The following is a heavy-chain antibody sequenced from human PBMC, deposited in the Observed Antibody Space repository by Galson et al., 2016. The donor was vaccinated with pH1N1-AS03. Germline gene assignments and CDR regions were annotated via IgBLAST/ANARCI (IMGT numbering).Heavy chain of an antibody. CDR1: GYSFTSYW. CDR3: ARLGGGAESTMIVVVPESSEGY. D-gene: IGHD3-22*01. V-gene: IGHV5-10-1*01. CDR2: IDPSDSYT. J-gene: IGHJ4*02. Sequence: QSGAEVKKPGESLRISCKGSGYSFTSYWISWVRQMPGKGLEWMGRIDPSDSYTNYSPSFQGHVTISADKSISTAYLQWSSLKASDTAMYYCARLGGGAESTMIVVVPESSEGYWGQGTLVTVSS.